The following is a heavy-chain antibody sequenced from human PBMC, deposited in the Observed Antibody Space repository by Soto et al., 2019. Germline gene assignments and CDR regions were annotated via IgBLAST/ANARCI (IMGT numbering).Heavy chain of an antibody. Sequence: GGSLRLSCAACGFTFSSYAVSWVRQAPGKGLEWVSAISGSGGSTYYADSVKGRFTISRDNSKNTLYLQMNSLRAEDTAVYYCAKESSSGKIQDAFDIWGQGTMVTVSS. CDR1: GFTFSSYA. CDR2: ISGSGGST. J-gene: IGHJ3*02. V-gene: IGHV3-23*01. D-gene: IGHD2-2*01. CDR3: AKESSSGKIQDAFDI.